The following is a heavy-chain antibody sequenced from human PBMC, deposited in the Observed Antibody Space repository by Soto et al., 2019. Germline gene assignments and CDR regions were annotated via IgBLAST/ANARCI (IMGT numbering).Heavy chain of an antibody. J-gene: IGHJ6*02. CDR3: ARDRRSSDYYGMDV. CDR1: GFTFSSYG. Sequence: GGSLRLSCAASGFTFSSYGMHWVRQAPGKGLEWVAIIWYDGSTKYYGNSVKGRFTISRDNSKNTLYLQMNSLRAEDTAVYYCARDRRSSDYYGMDVCGQGPTVTVSS. D-gene: IGHD3-16*02. CDR2: IWYDGSTK. V-gene: IGHV3-33*01.